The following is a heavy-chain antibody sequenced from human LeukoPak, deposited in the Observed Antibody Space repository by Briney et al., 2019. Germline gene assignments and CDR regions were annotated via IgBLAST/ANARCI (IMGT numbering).Heavy chain of an antibody. CDR2: IRSDGTI. V-gene: IGHV3-69-1*01. D-gene: IGHD2/OR15-2a*01. J-gene: IGHJ3*02. CDR3: ARDNIWAFDI. CDR1: GFTSFNFP. Sequence: GGSLRLSCEASGFTSFNFPMNWVRKAPGKGLEWVSHIRSDGTITYADSVKGRFTISRDDAKTSVYLQMNSLRDEDTAMYYCARDNIWAFDIWGQGTMVTVSS.